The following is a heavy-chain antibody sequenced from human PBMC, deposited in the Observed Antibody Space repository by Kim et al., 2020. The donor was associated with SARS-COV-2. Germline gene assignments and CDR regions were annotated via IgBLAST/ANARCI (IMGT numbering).Heavy chain of an antibody. D-gene: IGHD3-3*01. CDR1: GGSISSYY. J-gene: IGHJ6*02. Sequence: SETLSLTCTVSGGSISSYYWSWIRQPPGKGLEWVGYIYYSGSTNYNPSLNSRVTISVDTSKNPISLKLSSVTAADTAVYYCASLYYDFWSGRPLYYYGMDVWGQGTTVTVSS. CDR3: ASLYYDFWSGRPLYYYGMDV. CDR2: IYYSGST. V-gene: IGHV4-59*13.